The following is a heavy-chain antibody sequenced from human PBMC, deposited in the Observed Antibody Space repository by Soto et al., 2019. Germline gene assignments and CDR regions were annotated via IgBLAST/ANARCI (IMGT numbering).Heavy chain of an antibody. CDR1: GFTVSSSY. J-gene: IGHJ4*02. D-gene: IGHD6-13*01. Sequence: EVQLVESGGGVVQPGGSLRLSCAASGFTVSSSYMGWVRQAPGKGLEWISVIHSGGSTYDADSVKGRFTISRDNSKSTLYLQMNSLRVEDTAVYYCARDSNSRARFGYWGQGTLVIVSS. V-gene: IGHV3-66*01. CDR3: ARDSNSRARFGY. CDR2: IHSGGST.